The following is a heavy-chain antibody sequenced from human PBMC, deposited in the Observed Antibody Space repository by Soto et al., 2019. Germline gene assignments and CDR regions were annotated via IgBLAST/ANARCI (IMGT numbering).Heavy chain of an antibody. CDR3: ARDRDKDGDYDLYYYYYGMDV. J-gene: IGHJ6*02. CDR1: GYTFFMYG. Sequence: ASVKVSCKASGYTFFMYGISWVRQAPGQGLEWMGIINPSGGSTSYAQKFQGRVTMTRDTSTSTVYMELSSLRSEDTAVYYCARDRDKDGDYDLYYYYYGMDVWG. D-gene: IGHD4-17*01. CDR2: INPSGGST. V-gene: IGHV1-46*01.